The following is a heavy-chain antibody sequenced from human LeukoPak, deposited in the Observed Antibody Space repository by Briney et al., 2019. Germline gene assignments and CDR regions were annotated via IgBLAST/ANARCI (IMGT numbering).Heavy chain of an antibody. D-gene: IGHD5-18*01. J-gene: IGHJ5*02. Sequence: NPSETLSLTCTVSGGSISSYYWSWIRQPPGKGLEWIGEINHSGSTNYNPSLKSRVTISVDTSKNQFSLKVNSVTAADTAVYYCARRGYTYGWGWFDPWGQGTLVTVSS. CDR1: GGSISSYY. CDR2: INHSGST. CDR3: ARRGYTYGWGWFDP. V-gene: IGHV4-34*01.